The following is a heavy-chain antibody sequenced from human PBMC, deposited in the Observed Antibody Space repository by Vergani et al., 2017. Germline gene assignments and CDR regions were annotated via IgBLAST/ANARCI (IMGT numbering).Heavy chain of an antibody. CDR2: ISSSGSTI. J-gene: IGHJ4*02. CDR3: ARRPRQCGSGVETVFDY. D-gene: IGHD3-10*01. CDR1: GFTFSDYY. Sequence: QVQLVESGGGLVKPGGSLRLSCAASGFTFSDYYMSWIRQAPGKGLEWVSYISSSGSTIYYEDSVKGRFTISRDKAKNSLYLQMNSLRAEDPAVYYCARRPRQCGSGVETVFDYWGQGTLVTVSS. V-gene: IGHV3-11*01.